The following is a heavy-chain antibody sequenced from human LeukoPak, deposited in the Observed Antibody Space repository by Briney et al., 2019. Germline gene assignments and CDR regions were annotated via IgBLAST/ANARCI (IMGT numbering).Heavy chain of an antibody. CDR2: IIPFLGTT. V-gene: IGHV1-69*11. CDR1: GGVFTTYA. J-gene: IGHJ4*02. Sequence: GSSVKVSCKASGGVFTTYAISWVRQAPGQGLEWMGSIIPFLGTTNCAQKFQGRVTITADEPTRTAYMELTYVRSDDTAVYYCTIIPNVILFTHYFEYWGQGTLVTVSS. CDR3: TIIPNVILFTHYFEY. D-gene: IGHD2-21*01.